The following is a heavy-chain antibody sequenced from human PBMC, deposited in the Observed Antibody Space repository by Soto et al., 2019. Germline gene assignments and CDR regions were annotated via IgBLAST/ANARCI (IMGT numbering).Heavy chain of an antibody. V-gene: IGHV1-69*01. Sequence: QGRLVQSGAEVKKPGSSVKVSCKASGGSFRTYAINWVRQAPGQGLEWMGGIIPMFAAPTYAQKFQGRLTITADESTPTVYMDLSSLTSEDTAVYYCARVRPPTPSVIWFFDLWGRGTLVTVSS. D-gene: IGHD2-15*01. CDR1: GGSFRTYA. J-gene: IGHJ2*01. CDR2: IIPMFAAP. CDR3: ARVRPPTPSVIWFFDL.